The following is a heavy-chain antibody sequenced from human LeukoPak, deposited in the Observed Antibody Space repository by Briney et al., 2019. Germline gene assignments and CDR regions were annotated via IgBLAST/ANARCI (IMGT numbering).Heavy chain of an antibody. D-gene: IGHD5-18*01. CDR3: ASQKGWGYRNLGQFDY. Sequence: PGGSLRLSCAASGFIFSDYYMNWIRQAPGKGLEWVSFISSSGTTIYYADSVKGRFTISRDNTKNSLYLQMNSLRAEDTAVYYCASQKGWGYRNLGQFDYWGQGTLVTVSS. CDR1: GFIFSDYY. V-gene: IGHV3-11*01. J-gene: IGHJ4*02. CDR2: ISSSGTTI.